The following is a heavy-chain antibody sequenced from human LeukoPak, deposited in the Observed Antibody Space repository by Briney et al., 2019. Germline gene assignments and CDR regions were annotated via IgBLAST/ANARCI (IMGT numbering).Heavy chain of an antibody. J-gene: IGHJ4*02. CDR1: GFTFSNYA. CDR3: AKEDGKVAGSLGYSDY. D-gene: IGHD6-19*01. CDR2: ISGSGGSR. Sequence: GSLRLSCAASGFTFSNYAVSWVRQAPGKGLEWVSGISGSGGSRDYADSVKGRFTISRDNSKNTLYLQMSSLRAEDTAVYYCAKEDGKVAGSLGYSDYWGQGTLVTVSS. V-gene: IGHV3-23*01.